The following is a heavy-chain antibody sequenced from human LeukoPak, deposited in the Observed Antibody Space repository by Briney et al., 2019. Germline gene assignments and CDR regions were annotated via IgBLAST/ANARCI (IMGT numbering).Heavy chain of an antibody. CDR1: GFTFSDYY. D-gene: IGHD2-15*01. J-gene: IGHJ6*02. Sequence: TGGSLRLSCAASGFTFSDYYMSWIRQAPGKGLEWASYISSSGSTIYYADSVKGRFTISRDNAKNSLYLQMNSLRAEDTAVYYCARRAASSGGSWLLPYYYYYGMDVWGQGTTVTVSS. CDR3: ARRAASSGGSWLLPYYYYYGMDV. CDR2: ISSSGSTI. V-gene: IGHV3-11*01.